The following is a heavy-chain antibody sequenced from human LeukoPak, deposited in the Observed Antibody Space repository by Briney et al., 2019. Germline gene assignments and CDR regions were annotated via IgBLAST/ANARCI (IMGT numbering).Heavy chain of an antibody. CDR2: ISWNSGSI. J-gene: IGHJ3*02. V-gene: IGHV3-9*01. Sequence: GGSLRLSCAASGFTFSSYAMSWVRQAPGKGLEWVSGISWNSGSIGYADSVKGRFTISRDNAKNSLYLQMNSLRAEDTALYYCAKDIREGYDSGGDAFDIWGQGTMVTVSS. D-gene: IGHD3-3*01. CDR1: GFTFSSYA. CDR3: AKDIREGYDSGGDAFDI.